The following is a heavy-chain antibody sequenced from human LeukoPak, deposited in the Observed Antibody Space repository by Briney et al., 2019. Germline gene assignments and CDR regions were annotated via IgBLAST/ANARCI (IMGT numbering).Heavy chain of an antibody. CDR2: IYRSGRT. V-gene: IGHV4-61*02. CDR3: ARALGRTSPSENWFDP. J-gene: IGHJ5*02. CDR1: GGSINSGSYY. D-gene: IGHD7-27*01. Sequence: SETLSLTCTVPGGSINSGSYYWSWIRQPAGKGLEWIVRIYRSGRTNYNPSRKGRFTIPVNTSKNQCSRKLGAVPPADTAFYYCARALGRTSPSENWFDPWGQGTLVTVSS.